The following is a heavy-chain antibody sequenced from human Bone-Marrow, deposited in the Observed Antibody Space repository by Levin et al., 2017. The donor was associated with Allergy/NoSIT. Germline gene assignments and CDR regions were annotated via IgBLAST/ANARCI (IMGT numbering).Heavy chain of an antibody. J-gene: IGHJ6*02. V-gene: IGHV3-30*18. CDR1: GFTFSSYG. Sequence: PGGSLRLSCAASGFTFSSYGMHWVRQAPGKGLEWVAVISYDGSNKYYADSVKGRFTISRDNSKNTLYLQMNSLRAEDTAVYYCAKDGRVSSSWYYYYYYGMDVWGQGTTVTVSS. D-gene: IGHD6-13*01. CDR2: ISYDGSNK. CDR3: AKDGRVSSSWYYYYYYGMDV.